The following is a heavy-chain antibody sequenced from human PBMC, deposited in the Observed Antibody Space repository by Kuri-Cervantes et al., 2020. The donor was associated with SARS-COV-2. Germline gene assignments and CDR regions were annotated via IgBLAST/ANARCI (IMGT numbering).Heavy chain of an antibody. V-gene: IGHV3-73*01. Sequence: GECLKSFCEVSGFLFSASDIHWVRQGSGKGLEWCSRVRGRANNYATAYAASVKGRFTISRDDSKNMAYLQMNSLKTEDTAVYYCTTLIDYWAQGALVTVSS. J-gene: IGHJ4*02. CDR1: GFLFSASD. CDR3: TTLIDY. CDR2: VRGRANNYAT.